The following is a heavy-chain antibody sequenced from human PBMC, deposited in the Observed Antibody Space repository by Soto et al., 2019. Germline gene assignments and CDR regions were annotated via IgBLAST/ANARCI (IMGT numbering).Heavy chain of an antibody. D-gene: IGHD2-21*01. CDR1: EDTFTHYD. J-gene: IGHJ5*02. V-gene: IGHV1-8*02. CDR3: VRRVASGHRSWFDP. CDR2: MNPNTGNI. Sequence: QEELVQSGAEVKKPGASVKVSCQASEDTFTHYDINWVRQATGQGLEWMGWMNPNTGNIDYAHKFQGRLTMTRDTSTRTVYMELSSLRSDDTAVYYCVRRVASGHRSWFDPWGQGTLVTVSS.